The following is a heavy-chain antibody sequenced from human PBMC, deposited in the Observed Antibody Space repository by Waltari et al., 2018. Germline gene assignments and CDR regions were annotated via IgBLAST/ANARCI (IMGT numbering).Heavy chain of an antibody. CDR3: ARHENYGSGSPTHIRSLMGRGWFDP. CDR1: GYSISSGYY. V-gene: IGHV4-38-2*01. CDR2: IYHSGST. J-gene: IGHJ5*02. D-gene: IGHD3-10*01. Sequence: QVQLQESGPGLVKPSETLSLTCAVSGYSISSGYYWGWIRQPPGKGLEWIGSIYHSGSTSYNPSLKGRVTISVDTSKNQFSLKLSSVTAADTAVYYCARHENYGSGSPTHIRSLMGRGWFDPWGQGTLVTVSS.